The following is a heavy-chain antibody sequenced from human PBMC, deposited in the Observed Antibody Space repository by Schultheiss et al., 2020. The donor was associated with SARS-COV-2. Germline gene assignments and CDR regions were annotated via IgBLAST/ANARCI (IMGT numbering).Heavy chain of an antibody. CDR1: GGSISSYY. D-gene: IGHD6-6*01. Sequence: SETLSLTCTVSGGSISSYYWSWIRQPAGKGLEWIGSIYYSGSTYYNPSLKSRVTISVDTSKNQFSLKLSSVTAADTAVYYCARVQQLVGGPGLDYWGQGTLVTVSS. V-gene: IGHV4-59*05. CDR3: ARVQQLVGGPGLDY. CDR2: IYYSGST. J-gene: IGHJ4*02.